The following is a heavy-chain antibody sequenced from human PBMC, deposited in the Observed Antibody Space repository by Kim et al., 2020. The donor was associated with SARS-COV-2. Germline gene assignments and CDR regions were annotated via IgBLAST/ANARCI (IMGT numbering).Heavy chain of an antibody. CDR3: ARDGGSMKVVAVFDY. D-gene: IGHD3-22*01. V-gene: IGHV1-69*04. Sequence: SVKVSCKASGCTFSSYAISWVRQAPGQGLEWMGRIIPILGIANYAQKFQGRVTITADKSTSTAYMELSSLRSEDTDVYYCARDGGSMKVVAVFDYWGQGTLVTVSS. J-gene: IGHJ4*02. CDR1: GCTFSSYA. CDR2: IIPILGIA.